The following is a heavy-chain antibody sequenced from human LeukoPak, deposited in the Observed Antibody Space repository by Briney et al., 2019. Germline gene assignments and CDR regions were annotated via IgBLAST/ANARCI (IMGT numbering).Heavy chain of an antibody. Sequence: GGSLRLSCTASGFSFSGHWMHWARRLPGKGLVWVSRISPTGSTTSYADSVKGRFTVSRDNAKNTLYLQVNNLRAEDTAVYYCARGPNSNWSGLDFWGQGTLLTVS. V-gene: IGHV3-74*01. CDR1: GFSFSGHW. CDR3: ARGPNSNWSGLDF. D-gene: IGHD6-6*01. CDR2: ISPTGSTT. J-gene: IGHJ4*02.